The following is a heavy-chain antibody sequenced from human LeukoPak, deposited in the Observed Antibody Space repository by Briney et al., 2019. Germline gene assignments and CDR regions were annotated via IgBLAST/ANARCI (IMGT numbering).Heavy chain of an antibody. CDR3: AKDQLLWFGDLLSYYFDY. Sequence: GSLRLSCAASGFTFSSYAMSWVRQAPGKGLEWVSAISGSGGSTYYADSVKGRFTISRDNSKNTLYLQMNSLRAEDTAVYYCAKDQLLWFGDLLSYYFDYWGQGTLVTVSS. J-gene: IGHJ4*02. CDR2: ISGSGGST. D-gene: IGHD3-10*01. CDR1: GFTFSSYA. V-gene: IGHV3-23*01.